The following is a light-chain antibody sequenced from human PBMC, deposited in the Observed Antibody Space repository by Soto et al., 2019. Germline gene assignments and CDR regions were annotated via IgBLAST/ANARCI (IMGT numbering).Light chain of an antibody. CDR2: GGA. CDR3: QQYNNWPRT. V-gene: IGKV3-15*01. Sequence: DIVMTQSPGSLSVSPGERVTLSCRASQSVGSDLVWYQQKHGQAPSRLSYGGATRGTGILPGLSSSGCCAAFFPLTSSLQSQDFAVVYYQQYNNWPRTFGQGTKVDIK. J-gene: IGKJ1*01. CDR1: QSVGSD.